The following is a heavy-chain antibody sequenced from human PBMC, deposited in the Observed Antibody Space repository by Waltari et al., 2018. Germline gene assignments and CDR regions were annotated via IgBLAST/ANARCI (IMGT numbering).Heavy chain of an antibody. Sequence: QLVESGGDLVQSGGSLRLSCAACGFGFRDSNMNWVRQAPGQGLEWISYISSTSGSIYYADSVKGRFTISRDNAKNSVSLQMTSLREEDTAIYFCARGGLVRGDAFPVWGPGTVVTVSS. V-gene: IGHV3-48*02. CDR3: ARGGLVRGDAFPV. D-gene: IGHD3-9*01. J-gene: IGHJ3*01. CDR2: ISSTSGSI. CDR1: GFGFRDSN.